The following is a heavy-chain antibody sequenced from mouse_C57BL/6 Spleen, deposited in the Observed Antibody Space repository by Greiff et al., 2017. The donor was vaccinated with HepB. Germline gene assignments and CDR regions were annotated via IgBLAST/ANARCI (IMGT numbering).Heavy chain of an antibody. V-gene: IGHV1-75*01. D-gene: IGHD2-4*01. J-gene: IGHJ3*01. CDR2: IFPGSGST. CDR3: AREGATMITTGFAY. CDR1: GYTFTDYY. Sequence: SGPELVKPGASVKISCKASGYTFTDYYINWVKQRPGQGLEWIGWIFPGSGSTYYNEKFKGKATLTVDKSSSTAYMLLSSLTSEDSAVYFCAREGATMITTGFAYWGQGTLVTVSA.